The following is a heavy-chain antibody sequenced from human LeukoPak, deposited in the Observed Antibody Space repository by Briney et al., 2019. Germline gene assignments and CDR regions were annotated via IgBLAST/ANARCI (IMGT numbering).Heavy chain of an antibody. V-gene: IGHV5-51*01. CDR3: ARPSSSWYDNFDY. CDR1: GYSFTNYW. D-gene: IGHD6-13*01. J-gene: IGHJ4*02. CDR2: IYPGDADT. Sequence: GESLKISCNGSGYSFTNYWIGWVRQMPGKGREWMGVIYPGDADTRYSPSFQGQVTISADKSISTAYLQWSSLKASDTALYYCARPSSSWYDNFDYWGQGTLVTVSS.